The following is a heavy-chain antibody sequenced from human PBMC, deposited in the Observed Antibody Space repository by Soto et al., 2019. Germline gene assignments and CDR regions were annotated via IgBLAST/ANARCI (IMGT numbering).Heavy chain of an antibody. CDR3: AKDPVVVVAATSAADAFDI. CDR1: GFTFSSYA. J-gene: IGHJ3*02. CDR2: ISGSGGST. D-gene: IGHD2-15*01. V-gene: IGHV3-23*01. Sequence: EVQLLESGGGLVQPGGSLRLSCAASGFTFSSYAMSWVRQAPGKGLEWVSAISGSGGSTYYADSVKGRFTISRDNSKNPLYLQMNSLRAEDTAVYYCAKDPVVVVAATSAADAFDIWGQGTMVTVSS.